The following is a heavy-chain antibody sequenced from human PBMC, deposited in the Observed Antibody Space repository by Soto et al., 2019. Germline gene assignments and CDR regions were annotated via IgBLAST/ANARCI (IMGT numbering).Heavy chain of an antibody. CDR2: INRSGST. CDR1: GGSLRGYY. V-gene: IGHV4-34*01. Sequence: QVQLQQWGAGLLKPSETLSLTCAVYGGSLRGYYWSWIRQPPGKGLEWIGEINRSGSTNYIPSLKSRVIRSVDTSKNQSSLKLSSVTAADTAVYYGARGLLGGAATWGQGTLVTVSS. J-gene: IGHJ5*02. D-gene: IGHD3-16*01. CDR3: ARGLLGGAAT.